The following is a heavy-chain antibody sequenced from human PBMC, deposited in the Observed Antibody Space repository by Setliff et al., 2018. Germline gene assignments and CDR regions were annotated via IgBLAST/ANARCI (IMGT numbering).Heavy chain of an antibody. V-gene: IGHV7-4-1*02. CDR2: INTNTGNP. J-gene: IGHJ6*03. CDR1: GYTFTTYA. CDR3: ARASRFGTILYKGYYYMDV. D-gene: IGHD2-8*01. Sequence: ASVKVSCKASGYTFTTYAMGWMRQAPGQRLEWMGWINTNTGNPDYAQGSAGRFVFSLDTSVSTAYLQISSLKAEDTAKYYCARASRFGTILYKGYYYMDVWGKGTTVTVSS.